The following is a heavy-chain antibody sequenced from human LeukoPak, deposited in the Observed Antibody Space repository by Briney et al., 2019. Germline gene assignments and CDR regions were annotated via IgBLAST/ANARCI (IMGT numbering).Heavy chain of an antibody. Sequence: ASVKVSYKASGYTFTSYYMHWVRQAPGQGLEWMGIINPSGGSTSYAQKFQGRVTMTRDTSTSTVYMELSSLRSEDTAVYYCARDRRGYIQFDYWGQGTLVTVSS. CDR1: GYTFTSYY. CDR2: INPSGGST. CDR3: ARDRRGYIQFDY. D-gene: IGHD5-18*01. J-gene: IGHJ4*02. V-gene: IGHV1-46*01.